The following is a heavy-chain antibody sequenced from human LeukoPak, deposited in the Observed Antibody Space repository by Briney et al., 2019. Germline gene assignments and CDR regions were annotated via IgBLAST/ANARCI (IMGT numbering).Heavy chain of an antibody. J-gene: IGHJ4*02. CDR2: ISWNSGSI. V-gene: IGHV3-9*01. D-gene: IGHD2-15*01. CDR1: GFTFHDYA. Sequence: GGSLRLSCAASGFTFHDYAMHWVRQAPGKGLEWVSGISWNSGSIDYADSVKGRFTISRDNAKNSLYLQMNSLRVEDTALYYCTTRTFHRWYYFDYWGQGTLVTVSS. CDR3: TTRTFHRWYYFDY.